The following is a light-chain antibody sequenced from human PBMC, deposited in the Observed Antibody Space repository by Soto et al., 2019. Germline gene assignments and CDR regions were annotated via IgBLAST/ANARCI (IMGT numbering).Light chain of an antibody. CDR3: QPYNLLST. J-gene: IGKJ1*01. CDR1: QTITNL. Sequence: DMKVTRSRCTLYESKGDRVTITCRASQTITNLLAWYQQKPGKAPKLLIYDASTLESGVPTRFSGSGSGTEFTLTISSLHPDDFATYYCQPYNLLSTFGQGTKVDI. V-gene: IGKV1-5*01. CDR2: DAS.